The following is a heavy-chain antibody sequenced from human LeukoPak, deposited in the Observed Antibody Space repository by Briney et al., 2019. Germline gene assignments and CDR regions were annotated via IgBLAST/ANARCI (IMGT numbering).Heavy chain of an antibody. V-gene: IGHV4-34*01. CDR2: INHSGST. D-gene: IGHD6-19*01. CDR3: ARRKASGWYLGVDY. J-gene: IGHJ4*02. Sequence: SETLSLTCAVYGGSFSGYYWSWLRQPPGKGLEWIGEINHSGSTNYNPSLKSRVTISVDTSKNQFSLKLSSVTAADTAVYYCARRKASGWYLGVDYWGQGTLVTVSS. CDR1: GGSFSGYY.